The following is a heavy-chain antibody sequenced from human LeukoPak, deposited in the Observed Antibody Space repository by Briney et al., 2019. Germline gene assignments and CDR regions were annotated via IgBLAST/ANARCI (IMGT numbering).Heavy chain of an antibody. D-gene: IGHD3-3*01. Sequence: SGGSLRLSCAASGFTFSSYAMSWVRQAPGKGLEWVSAISGSGGSTYYADSVKGRFTISRDNSKNTLYLQMNSLRAEDTAVYYCAKSRDYDFWSGWCAFDIWGQGTMVTVSS. J-gene: IGHJ3*02. CDR1: GFTFSSYA. CDR2: ISGSGGST. V-gene: IGHV3-23*01. CDR3: AKSRDYDFWSGWCAFDI.